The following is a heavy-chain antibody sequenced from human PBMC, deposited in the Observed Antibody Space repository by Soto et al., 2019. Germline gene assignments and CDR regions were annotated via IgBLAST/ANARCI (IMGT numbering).Heavy chain of an antibody. V-gene: IGHV1-3*05. J-gene: IGHJ4*02. CDR1: GYTFTNYA. CDR2: INAGNGNT. CDR3: ARVSGYYLPDY. D-gene: IGHD5-12*01. Sequence: QVQLVQSGAEEKKPGASVKVSCKASGYTFTNYAMHWVRQAPGQRLEWMGWINAGNGNTKYSQKFQGRVTITRDTSASTAYMELSSPRSEHTAVYYCARVSGYYLPDYWGQGTLVTVSS.